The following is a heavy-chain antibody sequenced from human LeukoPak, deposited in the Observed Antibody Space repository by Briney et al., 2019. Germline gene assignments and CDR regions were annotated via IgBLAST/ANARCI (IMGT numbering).Heavy chain of an antibody. CDR1: GFTFSSYV. CDR3: ARAETGLLWFGELSDYYYYGMDV. CDR2: IYYSGST. V-gene: IGHV4-31*02. D-gene: IGHD3-10*01. Sequence: LRLSCAASGFTFSSYVMSWIRQHPGKGLEWIGYIYYSGSTYYNPSLKSRVTISVDTSKNQFSLELSSVTAADTAVYYCARAETGLLWFGELSDYYYYGMDVWGKGTTVTVSS. J-gene: IGHJ6*04.